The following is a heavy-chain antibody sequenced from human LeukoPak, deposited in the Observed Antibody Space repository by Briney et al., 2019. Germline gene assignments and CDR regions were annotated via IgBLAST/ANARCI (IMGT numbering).Heavy chain of an antibody. V-gene: IGHV3-23*01. D-gene: IGHD2-2*01. CDR2: ISGSGGST. J-gene: IGHJ4*02. CDR3: AKDRRAIVVVPAAVDY. Sequence: GGSLRLSCAASGFTFSNYWMHWVRQAPGKGLEWVSAISGSGGSTYYADSVKGRFTISRDNSKSTLYLQMNSLRAEDTAVYYCAKDRRAIVVVPAAVDYWGQGTLVTVSS. CDR1: GFTFSNYW.